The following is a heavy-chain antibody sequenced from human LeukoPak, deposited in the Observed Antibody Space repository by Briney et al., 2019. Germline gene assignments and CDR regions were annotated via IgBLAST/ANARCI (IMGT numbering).Heavy chain of an antibody. CDR2: IYSTGST. V-gene: IGHV4-59*01. D-gene: IGHD6-19*01. CDR3: ARIAVTSGWGYFDY. Sequence: SETLSLTCTVSGVSIVSFYWTWIRQPPGKGLDWIGYIYSTGSTNYNPSLKSRVTISVDTSKNQFPLNLSSVTAADTAVYYCARIAVTSGWGYFDYWGQGTLVTASS. J-gene: IGHJ4*02. CDR1: GVSIVSFY.